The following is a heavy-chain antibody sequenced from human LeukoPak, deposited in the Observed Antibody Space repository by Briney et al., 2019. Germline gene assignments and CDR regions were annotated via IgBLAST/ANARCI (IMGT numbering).Heavy chain of an antibody. Sequence: GGSLRLSCAASGFTFSSYWMSWVRQAPGKGLEWVANIKQDGSEKYYVDSVKGRFTISRDNSKNTLYLQMNSLRAEDTAVYYCANTPRGYSYGFRDYWGQGTLVTVSS. CDR3: ANTPRGYSYGFRDY. CDR1: GFTFSSYW. V-gene: IGHV3-7*01. CDR2: IKQDGSEK. J-gene: IGHJ4*02. D-gene: IGHD5-18*01.